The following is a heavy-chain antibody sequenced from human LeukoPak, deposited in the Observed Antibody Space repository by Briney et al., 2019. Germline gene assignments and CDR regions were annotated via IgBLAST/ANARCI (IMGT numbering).Heavy chain of an antibody. CDR1: GFTFSNAW. J-gene: IGHJ6*03. D-gene: IGHD3-22*01. CDR3: TTVYYYDSSGYYFDGYYYYMDV. CDR2: IKSKTDGGTT. V-gene: IGHV3-15*01. Sequence: GGSLRLSCAASGFTFSNAWMSWVRQAPGKGLEWVGRIKSKTDGGTTDYAAPVKGRFTISRDDSKNTLYLQMNSLKTEDTAVYYCTTVYYYDSSGYYFDGYYYYMDVWGKGTTVTISS.